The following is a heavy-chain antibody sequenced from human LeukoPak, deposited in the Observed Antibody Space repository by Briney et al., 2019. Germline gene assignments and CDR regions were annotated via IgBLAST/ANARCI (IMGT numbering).Heavy chain of an antibody. V-gene: IGHV4-38-2*02. CDR1: GYSISSGYY. Sequence: SETLSLTCTVSGYSISSGYYWGWIRQPPGKGLEWIGEINHSGSTNYNPSLKSRVTISVDTSKNQFSLKLSSVTAADTAVHYCARGLYDFWSGYPSRYFDYWGQGTLVTVSS. D-gene: IGHD3-3*01. CDR3: ARGLYDFWSGYPSRYFDY. CDR2: INHSGST. J-gene: IGHJ4*02.